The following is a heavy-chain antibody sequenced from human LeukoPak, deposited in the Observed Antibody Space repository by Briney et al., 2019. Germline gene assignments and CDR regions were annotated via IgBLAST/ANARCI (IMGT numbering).Heavy chain of an antibody. Sequence: GASVKVSCKASGGTFSSYAISWVRQAPGQGLEWMGGIIPIFGTANYAQKFRGRVTITADESTSTAYMELSSLRSEDTAVYYCARDRGGSYYFDYWGQGTLVTVSS. CDR1: GGTFSSYA. J-gene: IGHJ4*02. CDR2: IIPIFGTA. V-gene: IGHV1-69*13. CDR3: ARDRGGSYYFDY. D-gene: IGHD2-15*01.